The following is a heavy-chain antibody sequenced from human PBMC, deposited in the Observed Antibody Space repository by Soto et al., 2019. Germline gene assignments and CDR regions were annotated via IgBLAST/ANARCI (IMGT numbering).Heavy chain of an antibody. D-gene: IGHD3-22*01. CDR1: GYTFTTYG. Sequence: QVQLVQSGAEVKKPGASVKVSCKASGYTFTTYGISWVRQAPGQGLEWMGWISAYNGNTNYAQKVQGRVTMTRDTAXSTAYMELRSLRSDDTAVYYCVREGGDSSGYYFAYWGQGTLVTVSS. V-gene: IGHV1-18*01. CDR3: VREGGDSSGYYFAY. CDR2: ISAYNGNT. J-gene: IGHJ4*02.